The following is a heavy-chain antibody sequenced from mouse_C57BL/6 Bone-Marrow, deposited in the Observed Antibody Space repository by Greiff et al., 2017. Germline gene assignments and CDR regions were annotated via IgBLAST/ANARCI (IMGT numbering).Heavy chain of an antibody. V-gene: IGHV14-4*01. J-gene: IGHJ4*01. Sequence: VQLQQPGAELVRPGASVKLSCTASGFNIKDDYMHWVKQRPEQGLEWIGWIDPDNGDTEYASKFQGKATITVDTSSNTAYLQLSSLTSEDPAVYYCTTRFMDYWGQGTSVTVSS. CDR3: TTRFMDY. CDR1: GFNIKDDY. CDR2: IDPDNGDT.